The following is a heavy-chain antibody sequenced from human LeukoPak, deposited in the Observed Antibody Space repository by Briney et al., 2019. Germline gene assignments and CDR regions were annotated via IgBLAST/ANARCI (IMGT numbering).Heavy chain of an antibody. CDR3: ARDGSSTRTENWFDP. J-gene: IGHJ5*02. D-gene: IGHD2-2*01. Sequence: ASVKVSCKASGGTFSSYAISWVRQAPGQGLEWMGGIIPIFVSANYAQKFQGRVTITADESTSTAYMELRSLRSEDTAVYYCARDGSSTRTENWFDPWGQGTLVTVSS. V-gene: IGHV1-69*13. CDR1: GGTFSSYA. CDR2: IIPIFVSA.